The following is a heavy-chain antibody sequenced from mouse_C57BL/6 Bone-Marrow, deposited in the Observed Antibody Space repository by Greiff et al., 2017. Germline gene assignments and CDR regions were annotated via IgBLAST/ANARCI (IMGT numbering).Heavy chain of an antibody. CDR1: GFTFSDYY. V-gene: IGHV5-12*01. J-gene: IGHJ1*03. CDR2: ISNGGGST. Sequence: EVKLMESGGGLVQPGGSLKLSCAASGFTFSDYYMYWVRQTPEKRLEWVAYISNGGGSTYYPDTVKGRFTISRDNAKNTLYLQMSRLKSEDTAMYYCARQVILRGYWYFDVWGTGTTVTVSS. D-gene: IGHD1-1*01. CDR3: ARQVILRGYWYFDV.